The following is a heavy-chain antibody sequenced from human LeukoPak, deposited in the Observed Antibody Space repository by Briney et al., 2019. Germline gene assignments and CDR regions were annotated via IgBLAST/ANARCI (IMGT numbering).Heavy chain of an antibody. CDR2: ISSSGSTI. CDR3: AKEGDYYDSSGYYFFDY. J-gene: IGHJ4*02. Sequence: GGSLRLSCAASGFTFSSYAMSWVRQAPGKGLEWVSYISSSGSTIYYADSVKGRFTISRDNAKNSLYLQMNSLRAEDTAVYYCAKEGDYYDSSGYYFFDYWGQGTLVTVSS. D-gene: IGHD3-22*01. CDR1: GFTFSSYA. V-gene: IGHV3-48*04.